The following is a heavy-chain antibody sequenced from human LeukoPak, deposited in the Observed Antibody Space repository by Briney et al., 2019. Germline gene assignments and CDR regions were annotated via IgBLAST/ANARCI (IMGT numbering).Heavy chain of an antibody. Sequence: GGSLRLSCAASGFTFSSYWMHWVRQAPGKGLVWVSRINSDGSSINYADSVKGRFTISRDNSKNTLYLRMNSLRAEDTALYYCASARGYSSEYKWGQGTLVTVSS. D-gene: IGHD6-19*01. J-gene: IGHJ4*02. CDR3: ASARGYSSEYK. CDR2: INSDGSSI. V-gene: IGHV3-74*01. CDR1: GFTFSSYW.